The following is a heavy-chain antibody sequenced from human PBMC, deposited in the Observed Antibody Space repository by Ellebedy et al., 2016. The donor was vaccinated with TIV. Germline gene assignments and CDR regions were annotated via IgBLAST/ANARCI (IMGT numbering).Heavy chain of an antibody. J-gene: IGHJ4*02. CDR3: AKFSGRDFRKYYLDS. Sequence: GESLKISCAATGFTFDRNAMHWVRQAPGKGLEWVANIKEDGSEKYYVDSVKGRFTISRDNSKNTLYLQMSSLRAEDTAVYYCAKFSGRDFRKYYLDSWGQGTLVTVSS. CDR1: GFTFDRNA. CDR2: IKEDGSEK. V-gene: IGHV3-7*03. D-gene: IGHD5-12*01.